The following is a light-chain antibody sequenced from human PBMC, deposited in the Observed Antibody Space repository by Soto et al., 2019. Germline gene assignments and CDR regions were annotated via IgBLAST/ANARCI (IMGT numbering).Light chain of an antibody. V-gene: IGKV3-15*01. J-gene: IGKJ1*01. CDR2: GAF. CDR3: QQYGSSIKT. Sequence: EIVMTPSPVTLSVSPGERVTLYCRASQSVSSNLAWYQQKPGQAPSLLIYGAFTRATGIPARFSGSGSGTDFTLTISRLEPEDFAVYYCQQYGSSIKTFGQGTKVDIK. CDR1: QSVSSN.